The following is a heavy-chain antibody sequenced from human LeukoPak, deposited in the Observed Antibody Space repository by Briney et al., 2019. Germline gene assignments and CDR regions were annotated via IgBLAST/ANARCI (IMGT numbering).Heavy chain of an antibody. D-gene: IGHD2-15*01. CDR1: GFTFSSYG. V-gene: IGHV3-30*18. CDR2: ISYDGSNK. CDR3: AKTRWEVVVAGPLNWFDP. Sequence: GSLRLSCAASGFTFSSYGMHWVRQAPGKGLEWVAVISYDGSNKYYADSVKGRFTISRDNSKNTLYLQMNSLRAEDTAVYYCAKTRWEVVVAGPLNWFDPWGQGTLVTVSS. J-gene: IGHJ5*02.